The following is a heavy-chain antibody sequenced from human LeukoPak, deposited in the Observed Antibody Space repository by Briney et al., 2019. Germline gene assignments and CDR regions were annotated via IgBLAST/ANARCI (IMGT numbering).Heavy chain of an antibody. J-gene: IGHJ4*02. CDR2: ISSSSSTI. CDR3: ARDGYNGPRVFDY. Sequence: GGSLRLSCAASGFTFSSYSMNWVRQAPGKGLEWVSYISSSSSTIYYADSVKGRFTISRDNAKNSLYLQMNSLRAEDTAVYYCARDGYNGPRVFDYWGQGTLVTVSS. D-gene: IGHD5-24*01. CDR1: GFTFSSYS. V-gene: IGHV3-48*01.